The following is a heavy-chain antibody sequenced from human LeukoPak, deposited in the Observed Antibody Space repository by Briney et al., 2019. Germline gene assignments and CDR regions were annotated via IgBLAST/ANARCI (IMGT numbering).Heavy chain of an antibody. D-gene: IGHD1-14*01. CDR2: INQGGSDK. J-gene: IGHJ4*02. Sequence: GGSLRLSCAASGFTSSGHWMSWVRQAPGKGLEWVANINQGGSDKYYVDSVKGRFTISRDNANNLLYLQMNSLRGEETAVYYCTRDRSRAEDDWGQGTLVTVSS. CDR3: TRDRSRAEDD. CDR1: GFTSSGHW. V-gene: IGHV3-7*01.